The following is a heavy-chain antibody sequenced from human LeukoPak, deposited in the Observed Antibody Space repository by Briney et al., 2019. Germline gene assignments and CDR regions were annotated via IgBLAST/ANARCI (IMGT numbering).Heavy chain of an antibody. J-gene: IGHJ4*02. CDR2: IYSGGST. CDR1: GFTVSSNY. Sequence: GGSLRLSCAASGFTVSSNYMGWVRQAPGKGLEWVSVIYSGGSTYYADSVKGRFTISRDNSKNTLYLQMNSLRAEDTAVYYCARDMTKLGYFDYWGQGTLVTVSS. CDR3: ARDMTKLGYFDY. V-gene: IGHV3-66*02. D-gene: IGHD7-27*01.